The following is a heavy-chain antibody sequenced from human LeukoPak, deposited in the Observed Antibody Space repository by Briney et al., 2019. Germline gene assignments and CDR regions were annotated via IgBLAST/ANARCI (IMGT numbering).Heavy chain of an antibody. CDR2: INPNDGDQ. CDR3: ARANFLYCSSTTCLFVY. CDR1: EHLFSASS. D-gene: IGHD2-2*01. Sequence: DLVKASYNASEHLFSASSMHWVSQAPGQEFEWMGWINPNDGDQNYAQKFKGRVTMTRDTSISTAHMEVSRLRSDDAAVDYCARANFLYCSSTTCLFVYWGQGTLVTVSS. V-gene: IGHV1-2*02. J-gene: IGHJ4*02.